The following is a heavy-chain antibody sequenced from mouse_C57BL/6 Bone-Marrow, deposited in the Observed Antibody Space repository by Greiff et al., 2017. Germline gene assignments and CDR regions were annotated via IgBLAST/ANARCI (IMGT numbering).Heavy chain of an antibody. CDR3: ARENYGSSLYYFDY. D-gene: IGHD1-1*01. Sequence: VQLQQSGPGLVKPSQSLSLTCSVTGYSITSGYYWNWIRQFPGNKLEWMGYISYDGSNNYNPSLKNRISITRDTSKNQFFLKLNSVTTEDTATYYCARENYGSSLYYFDYWGQGTTLTVSS. CDR1: GYSITSGYY. V-gene: IGHV3-6*01. J-gene: IGHJ2*01. CDR2: ISYDGSN.